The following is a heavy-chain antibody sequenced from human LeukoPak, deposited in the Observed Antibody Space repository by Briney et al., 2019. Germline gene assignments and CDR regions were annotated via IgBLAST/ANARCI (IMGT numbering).Heavy chain of an antibody. CDR3: ARSLDYYDSSGYSEFDY. V-gene: IGHV4-39*07. CDR1: GGSISSSSYY. J-gene: IGHJ4*02. CDR2: IYYSGST. Sequence: SETLSLTCTVSGGSISSSSYYWGWIRQPPGKGLEWIVSIYYSGSTYYNPSLKSRVTISVDTSKNQFSLKLSSVTAADTAVYYCARSLDYYDSSGYSEFDYWGQGTLVTVSS. D-gene: IGHD3-22*01.